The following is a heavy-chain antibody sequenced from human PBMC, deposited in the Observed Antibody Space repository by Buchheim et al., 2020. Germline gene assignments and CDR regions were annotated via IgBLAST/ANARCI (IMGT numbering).Heavy chain of an antibody. Sequence: QVLLQESGPGLVKPSGTLSLTCSVSGGSIINTDYWWSWVRPSPGKGLEWVGDIYDTGSTHYNLSFRSRATISVDTSKNQLSLKLTAMTVADAAVYFCTRIGRTPSSGWYVLDNWGQGT. CDR2: IYDTGST. D-gene: IGHD6-19*01. CDR1: GGSIINTDYW. CDR3: TRIGRTPSSGWYVLDN. V-gene: IGHV4-4*02. J-gene: IGHJ4*02.